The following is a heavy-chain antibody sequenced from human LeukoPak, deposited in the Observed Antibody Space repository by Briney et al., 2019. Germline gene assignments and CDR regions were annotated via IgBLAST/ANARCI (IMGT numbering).Heavy chain of an antibody. CDR2: IYYSGST. V-gene: IGHV4-59*12. J-gene: IGHJ5*02. D-gene: IGHD6-19*01. CDR3: ARRASGWYFNWFDP. Sequence: PSETLSLTCTVSGGSISSYYWSWIRQPPGKGLEWIGYIYYSGSTNHNPSLKSRVTISVDTSKNQFSLKLSSVTAADTAVYYCARRASGWYFNWFDPWGQGTLVTVSS. CDR1: GGSISSYY.